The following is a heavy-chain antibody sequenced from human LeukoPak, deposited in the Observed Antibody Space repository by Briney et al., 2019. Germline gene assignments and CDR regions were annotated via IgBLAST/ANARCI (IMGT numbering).Heavy chain of an antibody. CDR2: ISGSGGST. V-gene: IGHV3-23*01. CDR1: GFTFSSYA. Sequence: GGSLRLSCAASGFTFSSYAMSWVRQAPGKGLEWVSAISGSGGSTYYADSVKGRFTISRDNSKNTLHLQMNSLRAEDTAVYYCAKDRLGVYFDSTTNWFDPWGQGTLVTVSS. J-gene: IGHJ5*02. D-gene: IGHD3-9*01. CDR3: AKDRLGVYFDSTTNWFDP.